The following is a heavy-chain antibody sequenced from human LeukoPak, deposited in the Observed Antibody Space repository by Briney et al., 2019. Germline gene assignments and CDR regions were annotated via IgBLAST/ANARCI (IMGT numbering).Heavy chain of an antibody. J-gene: IGHJ3*02. V-gene: IGHV3-7*01. CDR1: GFTFNNYG. CDR2: IKEDGSEN. Sequence: GGSLRLSCAASGFTFNNYGMHWVRQAPGKGLEWVANIKEDGSENYYVDSVKGRFTISRDNAENSLYLQMNSLRVEDTALYYCARYGNNVDNAFDIWGQGTMVTVSS. D-gene: IGHD4-17*01. CDR3: ARYGNNVDNAFDI.